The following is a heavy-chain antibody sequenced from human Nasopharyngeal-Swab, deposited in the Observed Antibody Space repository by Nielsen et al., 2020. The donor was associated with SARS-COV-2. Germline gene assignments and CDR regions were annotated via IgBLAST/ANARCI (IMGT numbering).Heavy chain of an antibody. D-gene: IGHD5-18*01. CDR3: AKEDTAMATYYFDY. Sequence: GESLKISCAASGFTFSSYGMHWVRQAPGKGLEWVAVISYDGGNKYYADSVKGRFTISRDNSKNTLYLQMNSLRAEDTAVYYCAKEDTAMATYYFDYWGQGTLVTVSS. CDR2: ISYDGGNK. V-gene: IGHV3-30*18. CDR1: GFTFSSYG. J-gene: IGHJ4*02.